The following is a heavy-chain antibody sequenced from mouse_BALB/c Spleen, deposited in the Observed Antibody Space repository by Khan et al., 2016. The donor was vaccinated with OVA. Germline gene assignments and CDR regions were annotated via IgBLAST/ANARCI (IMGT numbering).Heavy chain of an antibody. CDR3: ARLAYFYDSEGFAY. J-gene: IGHJ3*01. Sequence: EVELVESGGDVVKPEGSLKLSFAASGFPFSTYGMSWVRQTPNKRLEWVATVSTGGHFPYYPAPLKGRFTISRDNAKDTLYLQMSSLKSEDTAMFYCARLAYFYDSEGFAYWGQGTLVTVSA. CDR2: VSTGGHFP. V-gene: IGHV5-6*01. D-gene: IGHD1-1*01. CDR1: GFPFSTYG.